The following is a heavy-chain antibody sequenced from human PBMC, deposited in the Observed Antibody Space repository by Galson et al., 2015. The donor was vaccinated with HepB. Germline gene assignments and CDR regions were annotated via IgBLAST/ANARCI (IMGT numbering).Heavy chain of an antibody. CDR1: GYTFMDYY. CDR3: ARNDYSNYVNWFDP. CDR2: INPNSGGT. D-gene: IGHD4-11*01. J-gene: IGHJ5*02. V-gene: IGHV1-2*02. Sequence: SVKVFCKASGYTFMDYYMHWVRQAPGQGLEWMGWINPNSGGTNYAQKFQGRVTMTRDTSISTAYMELSRLRSDDTAVYYCARNDYSNYVNWFDPWAQGTLVTVSS.